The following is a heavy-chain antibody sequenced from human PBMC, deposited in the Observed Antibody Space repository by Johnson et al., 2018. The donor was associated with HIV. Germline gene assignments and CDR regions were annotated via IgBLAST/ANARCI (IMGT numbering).Heavy chain of an antibody. D-gene: IGHD3-10*01. Sequence: QVQLVESGGGVVQPGKSLRLSCGASGLSFSNYDMHWVRQAPGKGLQWVADISYSGSDTYYVDSVKGRFTVSRDNSKNTLYLHMRSLRAADTAVYYCGKARSSGSGAFDIWGQGTMVTVSS. CDR2: ISYSGSDT. CDR3: GKARSSGSGAFDI. V-gene: IGHV3-30*18. CDR1: GLSFSNYD. J-gene: IGHJ3*02.